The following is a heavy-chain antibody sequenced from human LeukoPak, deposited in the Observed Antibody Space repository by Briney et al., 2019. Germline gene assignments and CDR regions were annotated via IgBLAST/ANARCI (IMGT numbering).Heavy chain of an antibody. D-gene: IGHD5-24*01. CDR1: GGSINSYY. CDR3: AGGSAVETL. J-gene: IGHJ4*02. CDR2: IYYSGST. V-gene: IGHV4-59*01. Sequence: PSETLSLTCTVSGGSINSYYWNWIRQPPGKGLEWIGYIYYSGSTNYNPSLKSRVTISIDTSKNQFSLKLSSVTAADTAVYYCAGGSAVETLWGQGTLVTVSS.